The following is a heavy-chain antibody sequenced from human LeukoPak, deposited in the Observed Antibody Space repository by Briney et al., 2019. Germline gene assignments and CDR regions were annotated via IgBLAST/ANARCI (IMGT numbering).Heavy chain of an antibody. D-gene: IGHD1-26*01. Sequence: GGSLRLSCAASGFTFSSYSMNWVRQAPGKGLEWVSSISSSSSYICYADSVKGRFTISRDNAKNSLYLQMNSLRAEDTAVYYCARGYSIVGATLDYWGQGTLVTVSS. CDR2: ISSSSSYI. CDR1: GFTFSSYS. CDR3: ARGYSIVGATLDY. V-gene: IGHV3-21*01. J-gene: IGHJ4*02.